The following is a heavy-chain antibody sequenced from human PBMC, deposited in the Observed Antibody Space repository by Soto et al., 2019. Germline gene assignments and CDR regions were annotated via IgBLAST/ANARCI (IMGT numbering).Heavy chain of an antibody. Sequence: PSETLSLTCSVSGDSIQNYYWNRIRQPPGKGLEWIGYIYHNENTEYNPSLKSRVTLSVDSSKNQLSLKLTSVTAADTAVYYCARHLLPHGDGYEVGYVGWFDPWGQGTLVTVSS. D-gene: IGHD5-12*01. V-gene: IGHV4-59*08. J-gene: IGHJ5*02. CDR1: GDSIQNYY. CDR3: ARHLLPHGDGYEVGYVGWFDP. CDR2: IYHNENT.